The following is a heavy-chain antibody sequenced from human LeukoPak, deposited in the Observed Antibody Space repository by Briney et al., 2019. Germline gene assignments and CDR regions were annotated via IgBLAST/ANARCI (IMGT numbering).Heavy chain of an antibody. CDR3: ARGGNVVVTEGYFDY. CDR1: GGSISSYY. CDR2: IYYSGST. Sequence: SETLSLTCTVSGGSISSYYWSWIRQPPGKGPEWIGYIYYSGSTNYNPSLKGRVTISVDTSKNQFSLKLSSVTAADTAVYYCARGGNVVVTEGYFDYWGQGTLVTVSS. J-gene: IGHJ4*02. V-gene: IGHV4-59*01. D-gene: IGHD2-21*02.